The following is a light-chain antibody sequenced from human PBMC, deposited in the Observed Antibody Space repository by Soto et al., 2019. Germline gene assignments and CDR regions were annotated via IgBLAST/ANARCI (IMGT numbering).Light chain of an antibody. CDR1: QRVASD. Sequence: VLTQSPGTLSLSPGEGATLSFRASQRVASDLAWYLQKPGQPPRLLIYDASIRATGIPDRISGSGSGTEFTLTISSLQSEDFAVYYCQQYNNWPPITFGQGTRLEIK. J-gene: IGKJ5*01. V-gene: IGKV3D-15*01. CDR3: QQYNNWPPIT. CDR2: DAS.